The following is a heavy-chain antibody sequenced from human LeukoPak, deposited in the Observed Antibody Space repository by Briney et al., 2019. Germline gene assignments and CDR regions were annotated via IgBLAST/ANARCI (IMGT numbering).Heavy chain of an antibody. V-gene: IGHV4-59*01. CDR3: ARGPDSSGYYLDAFDI. Sequence: SETLSLTCTVSGGSISSYYWSWIRQPPGKGLEWIGYIYYSGSTNYNPSLKSRVTISVDTSKNQFSLKLSSVTAADTAVYYCARGPDSSGYYLDAFDIWGQGTMVTVSS. J-gene: IGHJ3*02. CDR1: GGSISSYY. D-gene: IGHD3-22*01. CDR2: IYYSGST.